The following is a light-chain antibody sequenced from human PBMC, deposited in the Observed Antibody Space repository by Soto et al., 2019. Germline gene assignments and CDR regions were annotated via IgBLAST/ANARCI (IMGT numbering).Light chain of an antibody. Sequence: SVLTQPPSASGTPGQRVTIYCSGSSSNIGSNTVNWYQQLPGTAPKLLIYSNNQRPSGVPDRFSGSKSGTSASLAISGLQSEDEADYYCAAWDDSLNGVFGGGTKLTVL. V-gene: IGLV1-44*01. CDR2: SNN. CDR3: AAWDDSLNGV. CDR1: SSNIGSNT. J-gene: IGLJ3*02.